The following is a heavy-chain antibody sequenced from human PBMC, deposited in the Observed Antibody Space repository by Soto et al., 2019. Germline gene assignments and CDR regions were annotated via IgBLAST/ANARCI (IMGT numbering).Heavy chain of an antibody. V-gene: IGHV1-18*01. CDR2: ISAYNGNT. CDR1: GYTFTSYG. Sequence: ASVKVSCKASGYTFTSYGISWVRQAPGQGLEWMGWISAYNGNTNYAQKLQGRVTMTTDTPTSTAYMELRSLRSDDTAVYYCARAALMITTLDVWGQGTTVTVSS. D-gene: IGHD3-16*01. CDR3: ARAALMITTLDV. J-gene: IGHJ6*02.